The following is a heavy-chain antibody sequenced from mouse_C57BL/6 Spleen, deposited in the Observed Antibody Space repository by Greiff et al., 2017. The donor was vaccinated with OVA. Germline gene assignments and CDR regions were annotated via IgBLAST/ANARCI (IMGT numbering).Heavy chain of an antibody. J-gene: IGHJ3*01. CDR1: GYSITSGYD. CDR3: ARGRDYYGSSYEFAY. Sequence: EVKLMESGPGMVKPSQSLSLTCTVTGYSITSGYDWHWIRHFPGNKLEWMGYISYSGSANYNPSLKSRISITHDTSKNHFFLKLNSVTTEDTATYYCARGRDYYGSSYEFAYWGQGTLVTVSA. CDR2: ISYSGSA. V-gene: IGHV3-1*01. D-gene: IGHD1-1*01.